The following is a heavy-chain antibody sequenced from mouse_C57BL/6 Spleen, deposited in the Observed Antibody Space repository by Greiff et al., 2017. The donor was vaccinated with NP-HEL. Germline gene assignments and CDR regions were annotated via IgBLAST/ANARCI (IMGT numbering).Heavy chain of an antibody. Sequence: QVQLQQSGAELVRPGTSVKMSCKASGYTFTNYWIGWAKQRPGHGLEWIGDIYPGGGYTNYNEKFKGKATLTAGKSSSTAYMQLSSLTSEDSAVYFCARSRGYSNYVDFDYWGQGTTLTVSS. V-gene: IGHV1-63*01. CDR2: IYPGGGYT. D-gene: IGHD2-5*01. CDR3: ARSRGYSNYVDFDY. J-gene: IGHJ2*01. CDR1: GYTFTNYW.